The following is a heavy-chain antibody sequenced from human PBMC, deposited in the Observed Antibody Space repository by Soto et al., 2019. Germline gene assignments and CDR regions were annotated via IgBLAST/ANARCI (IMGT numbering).Heavy chain of an antibody. V-gene: IGHV3-21*01. CDR2: ISSSSSYI. Sequence: GGSLRLSCAASGFTFSSYSMNWVRQAPGKGLEWVSSISSSSSYIYYADSVKGRFTISRDNAKNSLYLQMNSLRAEDTAVYYCARVRADNWNYPHYYMDVWGKGTTVTVSS. D-gene: IGHD1-7*01. CDR1: GFTFSSYS. J-gene: IGHJ6*03. CDR3: ARVRADNWNYPHYYMDV.